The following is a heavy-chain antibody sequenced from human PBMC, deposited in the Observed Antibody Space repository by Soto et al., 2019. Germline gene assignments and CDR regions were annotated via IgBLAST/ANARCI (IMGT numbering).Heavy chain of an antibody. D-gene: IGHD5-12*01. J-gene: IGHJ4*02. V-gene: IGHV2-5*01. CDR2: IYWNDDK. CDR3: AHFSGYEQFDY. Sequence: QITLKESGPTVVKPTQTLTLTCTLSGFSISTSGEGVGWIRQPPRQALEWLAVIYWNDDKRYSSSLKSRLTITKDDSKNQVVLTMTNMDPVDTATYYCAHFSGYEQFDYWGQGTLVTVSS. CDR1: GFSISTSGEG.